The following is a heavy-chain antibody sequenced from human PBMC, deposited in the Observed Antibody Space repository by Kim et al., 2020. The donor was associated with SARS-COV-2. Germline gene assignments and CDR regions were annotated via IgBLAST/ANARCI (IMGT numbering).Heavy chain of an antibody. J-gene: IGHJ6*03. CDR3: ARDQSRITIFGVVINYYYMDC. Sequence: GGSLRLSCAASGFTFSSYWMSWVRQAPGKGLEWVANIKQDGSEKYYVDSVKGRFTISRDNAKNSLYLQMNSLRAEDTAVYYCARDQSRITIFGVVINYYYMDCWGKGTTVTVSS. CDR1: GFTFSSYW. V-gene: IGHV3-7*01. CDR2: IKQDGSEK. D-gene: IGHD3-3*01.